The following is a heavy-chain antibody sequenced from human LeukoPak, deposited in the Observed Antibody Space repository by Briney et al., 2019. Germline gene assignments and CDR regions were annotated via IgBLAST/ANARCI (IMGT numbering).Heavy chain of an antibody. J-gene: IGHJ4*02. Sequence: GGSLRLSCAASGFTFSNYWVTWVRQAPGKGLEWVAHINQDGSEEHYMDSVKARFTISRDNAKNSLSLQMNSPRAEDTAVYYCVRDGGVSGYDLLDYWGQGTLVSVSS. D-gene: IGHD5-12*01. V-gene: IGHV3-7*01. CDR1: GFTFSNYW. CDR3: VRDGGVSGYDLLDY. CDR2: INQDGSEE.